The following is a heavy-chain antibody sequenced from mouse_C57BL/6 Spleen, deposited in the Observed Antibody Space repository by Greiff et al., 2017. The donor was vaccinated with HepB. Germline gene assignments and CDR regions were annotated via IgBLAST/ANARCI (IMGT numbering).Heavy chain of an antibody. D-gene: IGHD1-1*01. J-gene: IGHJ4*01. CDR3: TRGHYYGSSYVEAMDY. CDR2: ISSGGDYI. V-gene: IGHV5-9-1*02. Sequence: EVKLVESGEGLVKPGGSLKLSCAASGFTFSSYAMSWVRQTPEKRLEWVAYISSGGDYIYYADTVKGRFTISRDNARNTLYLQMSSLKSEDTDMYYCTRGHYYGSSYVEAMDYWGQGTSVTVSS. CDR1: GFTFSSYA.